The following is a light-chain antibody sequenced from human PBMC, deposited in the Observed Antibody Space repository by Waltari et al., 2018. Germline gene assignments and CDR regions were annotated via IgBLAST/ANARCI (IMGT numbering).Light chain of an antibody. CDR3: CSYAGSSTLV. Sequence: HSALPPPASVSASPGQPITISCTGTSSDDGSYYLVSWYQQHPDKAPKLMIYEDSKRPSGVSDRFSGSKSGNTASLTVSGLQAEDEADYYCCSYAGSSTLVFGGGTKLTVL. CDR2: EDS. J-gene: IGLJ3*02. V-gene: IGLV2-23*01. CDR1: SSDDGSYYL.